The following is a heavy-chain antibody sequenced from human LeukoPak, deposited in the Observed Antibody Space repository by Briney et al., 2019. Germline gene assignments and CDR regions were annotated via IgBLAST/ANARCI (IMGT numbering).Heavy chain of an antibody. V-gene: IGHV3-21*01. Sequence: GGSLRLSCAASGFTSSRSAMDWVRQAPGKGLEWVSSISGDSNYIYYADSVKGRFTISRGNTKNSLSLQMNSLRADDTAVYYCARLYCTGGSCYGKYYFDYWGQGALVTVSS. D-gene: IGHD2-15*01. CDR2: ISGDSNYI. CDR1: GFTSSRSA. J-gene: IGHJ4*02. CDR3: ARLYCTGGSCYGKYYFDY.